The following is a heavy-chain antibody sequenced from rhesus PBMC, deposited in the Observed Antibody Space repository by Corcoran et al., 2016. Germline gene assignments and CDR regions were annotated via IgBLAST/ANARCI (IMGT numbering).Heavy chain of an antibody. D-gene: IGHD1-26*01. CDR2: IDPSDSDS. CDR3: AKEGRRANWNFDY. Sequence: EVQLVQSGAEVKRPGESLKISCQTSGYSFTSYWISWVRQMPGKGLEWMGAIDPSDSDSRYSPSFPGQVTVSADKSISTAYLQWSSLKASDSATYYCAKEGRRANWNFDYWGQGVLVTVSS. V-gene: IGHV5-2*01. CDR1: GYSFTSYW. J-gene: IGHJ4*01.